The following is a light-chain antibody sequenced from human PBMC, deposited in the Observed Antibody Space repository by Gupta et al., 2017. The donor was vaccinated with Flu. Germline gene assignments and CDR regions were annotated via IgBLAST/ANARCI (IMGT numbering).Light chain of an antibody. J-gene: IGKJ2*01. Sequence: DIQLTQSPSSLSASVGDSVTITCRASQSISSYLNWYQQKPGKPPKLLIYAASGLPSGVPSRFSGTDSGTDFSLIIRNLQSEDFATYFCQQSDETPHTFGQGTKLEIK. CDR3: QQSDETPHT. CDR1: QSISSY. CDR2: AAS. V-gene: IGKV1-39*01.